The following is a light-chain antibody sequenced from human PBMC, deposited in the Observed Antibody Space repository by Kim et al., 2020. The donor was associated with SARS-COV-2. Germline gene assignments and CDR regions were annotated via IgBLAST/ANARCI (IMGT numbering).Light chain of an antibody. CDR3: QTWGTGIRV. J-gene: IGLJ1*01. CDR2: LNSDGSH. CDR1: SGNSSYA. V-gene: IGLV4-69*01. Sequence: SVKLTCTLSSGNSSYAIAWHQQQPEKGPRYLMKLNSDGSHSKGDGIPDRFSGSSSGAERYLTISSLQSEDEADYYCQTWGTGIRVFGTGTKVTVL.